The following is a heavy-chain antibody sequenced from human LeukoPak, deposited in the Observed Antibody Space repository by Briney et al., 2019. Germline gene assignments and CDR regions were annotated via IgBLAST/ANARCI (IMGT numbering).Heavy chain of an antibody. V-gene: IGHV3-74*01. Sequence: GGSLRLSCAASGFTFSSYWMYWVRQAPGKGLVWVSRINSDGSTTSYADSVKGRFTISRDNAKNTLYLQMNSLRAEDTAVYYCTKDDASTSYYFDYWGQGTLVTVSS. CDR1: GFTFSSYW. D-gene: IGHD2-2*01. J-gene: IGHJ4*02. CDR3: TKDDASTSYYFDY. CDR2: INSDGSTT.